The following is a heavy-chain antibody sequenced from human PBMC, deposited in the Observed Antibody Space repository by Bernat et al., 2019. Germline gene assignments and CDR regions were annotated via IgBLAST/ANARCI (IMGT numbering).Heavy chain of an antibody. CDR1: GFTFNSYA. Sequence: EVQLLESGGGLVQPGGSLRLSCAASGFTFNSYAMSWVRQAPGKGLEWVSTISGSGGGTYYADSVRGRFTISRDNSKNTLYLQMNSLGAEDAALYYCAKGGAGVPIDYWGQGTLVTVSS. CDR2: ISGSGGGT. J-gene: IGHJ4*02. CDR3: AKGGAGVPIDY. V-gene: IGHV3-23*01. D-gene: IGHD3-16*01.